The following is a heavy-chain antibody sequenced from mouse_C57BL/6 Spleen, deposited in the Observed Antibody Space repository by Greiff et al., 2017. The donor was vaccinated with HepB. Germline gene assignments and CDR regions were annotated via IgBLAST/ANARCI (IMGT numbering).Heavy chain of an antibody. CDR2: INPSNGGT. V-gene: IGHV1-53*01. CDR1: GYTFTSYW. D-gene: IGHD2-2*01. Sequence: QVQLKQSGTELVKPGASVKLSCKASGYTFTSYWMHWVKQRPGQGLEWIGNINPSNGGTNYNEKFKSKATLTVDKSSSTAYMQLSSLTSEDSAVYYCARSGYYGYFDVWGTGTTVTVSS. J-gene: IGHJ1*03. CDR3: ARSGYYGYFDV.